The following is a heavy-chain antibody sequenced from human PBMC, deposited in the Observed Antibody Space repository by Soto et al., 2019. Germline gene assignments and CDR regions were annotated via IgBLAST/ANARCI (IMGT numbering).Heavy chain of an antibody. CDR3: ARGVYYYGSGSLNWFDP. CDR1: GGSFSGYY. Sequence: PSETLSLTCAVYGGSFSGYYWSWIRQPPGKGLEWIGEINHSGSTNYNPSLKSRVTISVDTSKNQFSLKLSSVTAADTAVYYCARGVYYYGSGSLNWFDPWGQGTLVT. J-gene: IGHJ5*02. D-gene: IGHD3-10*01. V-gene: IGHV4-34*01. CDR2: INHSGST.